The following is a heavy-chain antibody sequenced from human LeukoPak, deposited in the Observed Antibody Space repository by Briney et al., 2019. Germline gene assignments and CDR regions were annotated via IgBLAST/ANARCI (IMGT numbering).Heavy chain of an antibody. CDR2: FYHSGST. Sequence: PSETLSLTCTVSGGSISSYYWSWIRQPLGKGLEWIGYFYHSGSTNYNPSLKSRGTISGDTSKNQFSLKLRSVTAADTAVYYCAKDVKPAATPGVWFDPWGQGTLVTVSS. CDR1: GGSISSYY. CDR3: AKDVKPAATPGVWFDP. V-gene: IGHV4-59*01. D-gene: IGHD2-2*01. J-gene: IGHJ5*02.